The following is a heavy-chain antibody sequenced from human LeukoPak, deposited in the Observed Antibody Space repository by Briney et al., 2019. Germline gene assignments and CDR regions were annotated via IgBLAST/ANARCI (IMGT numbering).Heavy chain of an antibody. D-gene: IGHD3-9*01. CDR2: INPSDGST. J-gene: IGHJ4*02. V-gene: IGHV1-46*01. CDR1: GYTFTSYY. CDR3: ARDPPRHYDILTGYGDY. Sequence: ASVKVSCKASGYTFTSYYMHWVRQAPGQGLEWMGMINPSDGSTNYAQKFQGRVTMTRDTSTSTVYMYLSSLRSDDTAVYYCARDPPRHYDILTGYGDYWGQGTLVTVSS.